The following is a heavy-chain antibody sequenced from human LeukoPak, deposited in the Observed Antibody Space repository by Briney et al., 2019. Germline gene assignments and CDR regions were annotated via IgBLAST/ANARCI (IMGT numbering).Heavy chain of an antibody. J-gene: IGHJ4*02. CDR1: TYAFTGYY. CDR2: INPDSGGT. Sequence: ASVKVSCKASTYAFTGYYMHWVRQAPGQGLEWMGWINPDSGGTNYAQKFQGRVTMTRDTSISTAYMEVSRLRSDDTAVYYCAREGSGWYGNFDYWGQGTLVTVSS. CDR3: AREGSGWYGNFDY. D-gene: IGHD6-19*01. V-gene: IGHV1-2*02.